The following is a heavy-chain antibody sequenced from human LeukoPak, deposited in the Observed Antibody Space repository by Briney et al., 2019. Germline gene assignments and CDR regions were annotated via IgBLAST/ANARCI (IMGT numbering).Heavy chain of an antibody. CDR1: GFTFDDYA. V-gene: IGHV3-9*01. J-gene: IGHJ6*02. Sequence: PGRSLRLSCAAPGFTFDDYAMHWVRQAPGKGLEWVSGISWNSGTIGYADSVKGRFTISRDNAKNSLYLQMNSLRAEDTALYYCAKAVDQLLYNYYYAMDVWGQGTTVTVSS. CDR2: ISWNSGTI. D-gene: IGHD2-2*02. CDR3: AKAVDQLLYNYYYAMDV.